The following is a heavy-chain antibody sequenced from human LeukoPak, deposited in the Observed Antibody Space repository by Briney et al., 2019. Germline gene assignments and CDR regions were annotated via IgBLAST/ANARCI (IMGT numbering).Heavy chain of an antibody. CDR2: IIPILGIA. V-gene: IGHV1-69*04. Sequence: SVKVSCKASGGTFSSYAISWVRQAPGQGLEWMGRIIPILGIANYAQKFQGRVTITADKSTSTAYMELSSLRSEDTAVYYCARDRQGTMVRGVIMRPYYFDYWGQGTLVTVSS. CDR3: ARDRQGTMVRGVIMRPYYFDY. J-gene: IGHJ4*02. CDR1: GGTFSSYA. D-gene: IGHD3-10*01.